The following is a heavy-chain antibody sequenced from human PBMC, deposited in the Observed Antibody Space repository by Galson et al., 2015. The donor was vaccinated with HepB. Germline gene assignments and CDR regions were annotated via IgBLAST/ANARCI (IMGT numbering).Heavy chain of an antibody. CDR2: IYYSGST. J-gene: IGHJ3*02. Sequence: TLSLTCTVSGGSISSGGYYWSWIRQHPGKGLEWIGYIYYSGSTYYNPSLKSRVIISVDTSKNQFSLNLSSVTAADTAVYYCAREGLYAFDIWGQGTKVTVSS. CDR3: AREGLYAFDI. V-gene: IGHV4-31*03. CDR1: GGSISSGGYY.